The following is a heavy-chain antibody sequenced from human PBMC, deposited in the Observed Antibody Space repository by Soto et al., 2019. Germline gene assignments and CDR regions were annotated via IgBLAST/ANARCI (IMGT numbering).Heavy chain of an antibody. CDR1: GFTFSSYS. J-gene: IGHJ5*02. V-gene: IGHV3-48*01. D-gene: IGHD1-7*01. CDR2: ISSSSSTI. Sequence: PGGSLRLSCAASGFTFSSYSMNWARQAPGKGLEWVSYISSSSSTIYYADSVKGRFTISRDNAKNSLYLQMNSLRAEDTAVYYCARDYEPWELPNWFDPWGQGTLVTVSS. CDR3: ARDYEPWELPNWFDP.